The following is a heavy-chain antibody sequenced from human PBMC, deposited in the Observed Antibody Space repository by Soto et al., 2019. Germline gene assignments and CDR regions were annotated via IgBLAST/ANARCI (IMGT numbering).Heavy chain of an antibody. CDR2: ISTSGST. Sequence: SETVSLTCTFSVVSLSSYYWSWIRQPAGKGLEWIGRISTSGSTNYNPSLKSRVTMSVDTSKNQFSLRLSSVTAADTAVYYCARGSRRSSSCYGFDYWGQGTLVTVSS. D-gene: IGHD2-2*01. CDR3: ARGSRRSSSCYGFDY. J-gene: IGHJ4*02. V-gene: IGHV4-4*07. CDR1: VVSLSSYY.